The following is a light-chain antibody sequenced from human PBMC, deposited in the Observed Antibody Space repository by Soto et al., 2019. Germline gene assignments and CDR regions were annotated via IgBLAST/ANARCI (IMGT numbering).Light chain of an antibody. CDR2: NVY. V-gene: IGLV2-14*03. Sequence: QSALTQPASVSGSPGQSITISCTGTSSDVGAYNFVSWHQQHPGKAPKLMIYNVYDRPSGISYRFSGSKSGNTASLSISGLQAEDEADYYCSSYTGSASWVFGGGPSSPS. CDR3: SSYTGSASWV. J-gene: IGLJ3*02. CDR1: SSDVGAYNF.